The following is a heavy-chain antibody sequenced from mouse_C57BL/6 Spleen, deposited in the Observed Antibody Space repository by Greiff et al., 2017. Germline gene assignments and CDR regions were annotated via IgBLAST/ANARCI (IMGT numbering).Heavy chain of an antibody. V-gene: IGHV1-9*01. J-gene: IGHJ4*01. CDR1: GYTFTGYW. CDR3: ARKGAIYYEYDAAMDY. D-gene: IGHD2-4*01. Sequence: VKLMESGAELMKPGASVKLSCKATGYTFTGYWIEWVKQRPGHGLEWIGEILPGSGSTNYNEKFKGKATFNADTSSNTAYMQLSSLTTEDSAIYYCARKGAIYYEYDAAMDYWGQGTSVTVSS. CDR2: ILPGSGST.